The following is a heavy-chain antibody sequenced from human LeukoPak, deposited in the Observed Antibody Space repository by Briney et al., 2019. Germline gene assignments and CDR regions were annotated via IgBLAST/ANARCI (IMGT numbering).Heavy chain of an antibody. CDR1: GGTFSSYA. Sequence: ASVKVSCKASGGTFSSYAISWVRQAPGQGLEWMGGIIPIFGTANYAQKFQGRVTITADESTSTAYMELSSLRSEDTAVYYCARDRKAAADYAFDIWGQGTMVTVSS. CDR2: IIPIFGTA. J-gene: IGHJ3*02. V-gene: IGHV1-69*13. D-gene: IGHD6-13*01. CDR3: ARDRKAAADYAFDI.